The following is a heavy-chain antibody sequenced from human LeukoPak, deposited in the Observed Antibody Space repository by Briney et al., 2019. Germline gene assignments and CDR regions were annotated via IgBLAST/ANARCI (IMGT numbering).Heavy chain of an antibody. J-gene: IGHJ5*02. Sequence: SETLSLTCTVSGGSISSYYWSWIRQPAGKGLEWIGRIYTSGSTNYNPSLKSRVTMSVDTSKNQFSLKLSSVTAADTAVYYCAREYRIAAAGTVDPWGQGTLVTVSS. CDR2: IYTSGST. CDR1: GGSISSYY. CDR3: AREYRIAAAGTVDP. V-gene: IGHV4-4*07. D-gene: IGHD6-13*01.